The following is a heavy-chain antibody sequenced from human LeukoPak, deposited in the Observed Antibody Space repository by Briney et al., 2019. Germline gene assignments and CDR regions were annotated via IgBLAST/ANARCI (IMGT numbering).Heavy chain of an antibody. Sequence: GASVKVSCKVSGFILTELSIHWLRLAPGKGLERMARFDRENDETLYAQHLQGRVTMTEDRSADTAFLQLRSLTFEDTAVSYCVTDHYNNHGNFDFWGQGTLVTVSS. CDR3: VTDHYNNHGNFDF. CDR1: GFILTELS. J-gene: IGHJ4*02. D-gene: IGHD3-10*01. V-gene: IGHV1-24*01. CDR2: FDRENDET.